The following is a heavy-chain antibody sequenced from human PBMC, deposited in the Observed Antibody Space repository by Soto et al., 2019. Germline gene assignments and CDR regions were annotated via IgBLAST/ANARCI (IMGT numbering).Heavy chain of an antibody. J-gene: IGHJ5*02. Sequence: PSETLSLTCTVSGGSISSGGYYWSWIRQHPGKGLEWIGYSYYRGSTYYNPSLKSRVTISVDTSKNQFSLKLSPVTAADTAVYYCATTAAAQTGGKNWFDPWGQGTLVTVSS. V-gene: IGHV4-31*03. D-gene: IGHD6-13*01. CDR2: SYYRGST. CDR1: GGSISSGGYY. CDR3: ATTAAAQTGGKNWFDP.